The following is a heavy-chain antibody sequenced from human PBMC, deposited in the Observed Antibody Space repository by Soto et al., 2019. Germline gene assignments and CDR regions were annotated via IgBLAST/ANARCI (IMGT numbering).Heavy chain of an antibody. V-gene: IGHV4-30-2*01. CDR1: GGSISSGGYS. CDR3: ARAGALVAVAVDY. CDR2: IYHGST. D-gene: IGHD6-19*01. J-gene: IGHJ4*02. Sequence: QLQLQESGSGLVKPSQTLSLTCAVSGGSISSGGYSWSWIRQPPGKGLEWIGYIYHGSTYYNPSLKGRVTMSVDRSKNQFPLKLSYVTAADTAVYSCARAGALVAVAVDYWGQGTPVTVSS.